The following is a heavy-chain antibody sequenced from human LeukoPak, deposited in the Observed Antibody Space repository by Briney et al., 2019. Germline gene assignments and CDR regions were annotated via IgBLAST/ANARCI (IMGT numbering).Heavy chain of an antibody. CDR3: TTEFSWYYYDSSGYYYDYY. CDR1: GFTFSNAW. J-gene: IGHJ4*02. CDR2: TKSKTDGGTT. Sequence: PGGSLRLSCAASGFTFSNAWMSWVRQAPGKGLEWVGRTKSKTDGGTTDYAAPVKGRFTISRDDSKNTLYLQMNSLKTEDTAVYYCTTEFSWYYYDSSGYYYDYYWGQGTLVTVSS. V-gene: IGHV3-15*01. D-gene: IGHD3-22*01.